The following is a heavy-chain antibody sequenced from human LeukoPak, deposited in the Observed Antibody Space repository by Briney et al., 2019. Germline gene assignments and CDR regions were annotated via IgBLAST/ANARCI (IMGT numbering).Heavy chain of an antibody. CDR1: GDSISRGSHY. Sequence: PSETLSLTCTVSGDSISRGSHYWGWIRQPPGKGLEWIGEIYHSGSTNYNPSLKSRVTISVDKSKNQFSLKLSSVTAADTAVYYCASLAAAAGRDYWGQGTLVTVSS. D-gene: IGHD6-13*01. J-gene: IGHJ4*02. CDR2: IYHSGST. CDR3: ASLAAAAGRDY. V-gene: IGHV4-39*07.